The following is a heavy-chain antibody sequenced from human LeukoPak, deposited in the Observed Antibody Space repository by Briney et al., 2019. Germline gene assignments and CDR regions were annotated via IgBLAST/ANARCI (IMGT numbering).Heavy chain of an antibody. V-gene: IGHV5-51*01. CDR3: ARQSDFRLDY. J-gene: IGHJ4*02. CDR1: GYTFSSYW. D-gene: IGHD3-3*01. Sequence: GESLKISCKGSGYTFSSYWIGWVRQMPGKGLDWMGIIYPGDSDTRYSPSLQGQVTISVDTSIGTAYLQWSSLKASDTAIYYCARQSDFRLDYWGQGTLVTVSS. CDR2: IYPGDSDT.